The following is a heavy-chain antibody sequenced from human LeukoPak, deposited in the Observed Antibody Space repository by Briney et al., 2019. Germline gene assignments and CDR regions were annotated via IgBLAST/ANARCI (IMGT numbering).Heavy chain of an antibody. CDR2: ISSSSSYI. V-gene: IGHV3-21*01. D-gene: IGHD3-3*01. CDR3: ARRDDFWSGYDY. Sequence: GGSLRLSCAASGFTFSSYAMSWVRQAPGKGLEWVSSISSSSSYIYYADSVKGRFTISRDNAKNSLYLQMNSLRAEDTAVYYCARRDDFWSGYDYWGQGTLVTVSS. CDR1: GFTFSSYA. J-gene: IGHJ4*02.